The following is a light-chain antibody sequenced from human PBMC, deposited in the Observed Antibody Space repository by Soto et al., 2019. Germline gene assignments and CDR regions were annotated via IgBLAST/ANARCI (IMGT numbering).Light chain of an antibody. CDR2: EVS. CDR3: RSYAGSMRVV. J-gene: IGLJ2*01. Sequence: QSALTQPPSASGSPGQSVTISCTGTSSDVGGYSYVSWYQQHPGKAPKLMIYEVSKRPSGVPDRFSGSKSDNTASLTVSGLQADDEADYCCRSYAGSMRVVFGGGTKLTVL. V-gene: IGLV2-8*01. CDR1: SSDVGGYSY.